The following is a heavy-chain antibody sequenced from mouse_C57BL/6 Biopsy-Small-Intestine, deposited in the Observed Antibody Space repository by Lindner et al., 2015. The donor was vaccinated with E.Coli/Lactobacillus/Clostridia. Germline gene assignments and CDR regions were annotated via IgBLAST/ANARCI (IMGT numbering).Heavy chain of an antibody. CDR2: INPGTGDT. J-gene: IGHJ3*01. V-gene: IGHV1-42*01. CDR1: GYSFTGSY. D-gene: IGHD3-1*01. Sequence: VQLQESGPELVKPGASVKISCKASGYSFTGSYIQWVKQSPEKSLEWIGEINPGTGDTTYNQKFKARATLTVDKSSSTAYMQLKSLTSEDSAIYYCAIGTSGPWLAYWGQGTLVTFSA. CDR3: AIGTSGPWLAY.